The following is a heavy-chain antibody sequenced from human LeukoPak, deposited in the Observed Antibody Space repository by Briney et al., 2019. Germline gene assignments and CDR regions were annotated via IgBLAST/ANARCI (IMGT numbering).Heavy chain of an antibody. CDR2: INNSGEYT. CDR3: AKFLGATSVTDAALDV. Sequence: GGSLRLSCAASGFTSSNYAMSWVRQAPGKGLEWVSVINNSGEYTNYADSVRGRFTLSTDNTKNTMYLQMSSLRAEDTAIYYCAKFLGATSVTDAALDVWGQGRMVTV. D-gene: IGHD1-26*01. CDR1: GFTSSNYA. J-gene: IGHJ3*01. V-gene: IGHV3-23*01.